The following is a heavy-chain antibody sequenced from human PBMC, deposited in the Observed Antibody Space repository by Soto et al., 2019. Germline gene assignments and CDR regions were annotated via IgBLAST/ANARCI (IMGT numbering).Heavy chain of an antibody. J-gene: IGHJ2*01. CDR3: AKAPLGYPRVNWYFDL. CDR2: ISYDGSNK. Sequence: QVQLVESGGGVVQPGRSLRLSCAASGFTFSSYGMHWVRQAPGKGLEWVAVISYDGSNKYYADSVKGRFTISRDNSKNTLYLQMNSLRAEDTAVYYCAKAPLGYPRVNWYFDLWGRGTLVTVSS. D-gene: IGHD7-27*01. V-gene: IGHV3-30*18. CDR1: GFTFSSYG.